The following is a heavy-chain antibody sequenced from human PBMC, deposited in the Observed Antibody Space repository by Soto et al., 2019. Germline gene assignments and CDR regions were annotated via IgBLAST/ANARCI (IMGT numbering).Heavy chain of an antibody. V-gene: IGHV3-23*01. D-gene: IGHD3-16*02. J-gene: IGHJ5*02. CDR1: GFTFSSYA. CDR2: ISGSGGST. Sequence: EVQLLESGGGLVQPGGSLRLSCAASGFTFSSYAMSWVRQAPGKGLEWVSAISGSGGSTYYADSVKGRFTISRDNSKNTLYLQMNSLRAEDTAVYYCAPAGSFRLVPENWFDPWGQGTLVTVSS. CDR3: APAGSFRLVPENWFDP.